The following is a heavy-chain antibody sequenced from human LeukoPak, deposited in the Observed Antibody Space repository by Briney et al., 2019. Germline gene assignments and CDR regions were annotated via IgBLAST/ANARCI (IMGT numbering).Heavy chain of an antibody. CDR2: IQSTGTS. V-gene: IGHV4-59*08. J-gene: IGHJ4*02. Sequence: WETLSLTCTVSGGSISNNYWSWVRQPPGKRLEWIAYIQSTGTSDYNPSLKSRVTISLDSSEKQFSLKLSSLTAADTAIYYCVRHGIEDPGRVLFDYWGRGTLVTVSS. D-gene: IGHD1-26*01. CDR1: GGSISNNY. CDR3: VRHGIEDPGRVLFDY.